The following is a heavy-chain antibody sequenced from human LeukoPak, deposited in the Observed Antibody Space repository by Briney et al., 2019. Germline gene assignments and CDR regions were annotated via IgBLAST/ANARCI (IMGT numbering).Heavy chain of an antibody. CDR3: VTHLRWELSNDY. J-gene: IGHJ4*02. V-gene: IGHV3-15*01. D-gene: IGHD4-23*01. Sequence: GGSLRLSRAASGFTFSNTWMTRVRQTPGRGLEWVAFFRTTPDGGTGEYAAPVRGRFTISRDVSINTLFLQMNSLKIEDTGVYYCVTHLRWELSNDYWGQGALVTVSS. CDR2: FRTTPDGGTG. CDR1: GFTFSNTW.